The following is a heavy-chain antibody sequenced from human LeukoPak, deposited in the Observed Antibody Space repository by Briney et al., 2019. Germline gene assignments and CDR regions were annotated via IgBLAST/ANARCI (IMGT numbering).Heavy chain of an antibody. D-gene: IGHD3-3*01. J-gene: IGHJ4*02. V-gene: IGHV3-30*02. CDR2: VRYDQSAT. CDR3: VKDQGECPGSRCYLRFLEY. Sequence: PGGSLRLSCAASGFNFSIYGMHWVRQAPGKGLEWVTFVRYDQSATVYADSVQGRFAISRDNSKNTVYLQMNSLRVEDTALYFCVKDQGECPGSRCYLRFLEYGGQGTLVIVSS. CDR1: GFNFSIYG.